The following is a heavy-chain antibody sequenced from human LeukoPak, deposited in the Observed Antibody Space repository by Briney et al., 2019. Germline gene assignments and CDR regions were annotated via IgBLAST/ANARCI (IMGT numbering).Heavy chain of an antibody. CDR1: GGSISSYY. Sequence: SETLSLTCTVSGGSISSYYWSWIRQPAGKGLEWIGRIYTSGSTNYNPSLKSRVTMSVDTSKNQFSLKLSSVTAADTAVYYCAREVTYCGGDCPVFDYWGQGTLVTVSS. J-gene: IGHJ4*02. V-gene: IGHV4-4*07. CDR2: IYTSGST. D-gene: IGHD2-21*01. CDR3: AREVTYCGGDCPVFDY.